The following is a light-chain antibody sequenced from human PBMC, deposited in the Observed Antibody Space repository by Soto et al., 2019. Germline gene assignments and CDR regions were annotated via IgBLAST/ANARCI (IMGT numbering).Light chain of an antibody. CDR3: HQYNNWPLT. J-gene: IGKJ4*01. V-gene: IGKV3-15*01. CDR2: GAS. Sequence: ELVMTQSPATLSVSPGERVTLSCRASQSVSSNLAWFQQKAGQAPRLLIYGASTRATGIPARFSGSGSGTEFTLTISSLQSEDFAFYYCHQYNNWPLTFGGGTKVEIK. CDR1: QSVSSN.